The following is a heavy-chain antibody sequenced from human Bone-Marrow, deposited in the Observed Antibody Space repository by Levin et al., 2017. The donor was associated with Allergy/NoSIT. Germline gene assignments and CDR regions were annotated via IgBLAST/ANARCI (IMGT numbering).Heavy chain of an antibody. D-gene: IGHD1-14*01. V-gene: IGHV3-7*01. CDR3: AKWRGGQSEFDY. Sequence: PGGSLRLSCAASGFAFSTYWMTWVRQPPGKGLEWVAHINPDGSGANYVDSVRGRFTITRDNAKNSLYLQMNSLRDEDTAVYFCAKWRGGQSEFDYWGRGTLVTVSS. J-gene: IGHJ4*02. CDR2: INPDGSGA. CDR1: GFAFSTYW.